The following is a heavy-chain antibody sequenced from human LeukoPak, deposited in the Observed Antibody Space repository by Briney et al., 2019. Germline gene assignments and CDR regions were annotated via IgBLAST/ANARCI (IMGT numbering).Heavy chain of an antibody. CDR3: TRGCSGGSCSRDAMDV. V-gene: IGHV5-51*01. J-gene: IGHJ6*02. CDR1: GYTFTSHW. D-gene: IGHD2-15*01. CDR2: IYPDDSDT. Sequence: GESLKISCKGSGYTFTSHWIVWVRQMPGKGLEWMGIIYPDDSDTRYRPSFQGQVTISADKSISTAYLQWSSLKASDTAMYYCTRGCSGGSCSRDAMDVWGQGTMVTVSS.